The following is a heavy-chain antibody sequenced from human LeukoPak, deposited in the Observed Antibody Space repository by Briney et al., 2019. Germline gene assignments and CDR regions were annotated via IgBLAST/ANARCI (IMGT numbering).Heavy chain of an antibody. CDR2: ISSGGSYM. V-gene: IGHV3-21*01. CDR3: ASKEDADY. CDR1: GFTFSNYM. J-gene: IGHJ4*02. Sequence: GGSLRLSCAASGFTFSNYMMNWFRQAPGKGLEWVSSISSGGSYMYYAGSAKGRFTISRDNAKNSLSLQMNSLRAEDTGVYYCASKEDADYWGQGTLVTVSS.